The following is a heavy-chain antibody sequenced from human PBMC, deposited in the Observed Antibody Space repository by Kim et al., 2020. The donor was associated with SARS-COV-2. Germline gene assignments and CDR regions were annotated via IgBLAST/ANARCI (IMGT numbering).Heavy chain of an antibody. CDR2: ISYDGSNK. V-gene: IGHV3-30*18. CDR1: GFTFSSYG. J-gene: IGHJ6*02. Sequence: GGSLRLSCAASGFTFSSYGMHWVRQAPGKGLEWVAVISYDGSNKYYADSVKGRFTISRDNSKNTLYLQMNSLRAEDTAVYYCAKETERITIFGVVIIAGFNGMDVWGQGTTVTVSS. CDR3: AKETERITIFGVVIIAGFNGMDV. D-gene: IGHD3-3*01.